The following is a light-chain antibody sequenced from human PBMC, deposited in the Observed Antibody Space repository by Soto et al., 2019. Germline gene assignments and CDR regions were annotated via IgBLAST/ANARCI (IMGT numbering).Light chain of an antibody. J-gene: IGKJ5*01. CDR2: AAS. CDR1: QGISSY. CDR3: QQLNSYPF. V-gene: IGKV1-9*01. Sequence: DIQLTQSPSFLSASVGDRVTITCRASQGISSYLAWYQQKPGKAPKLLIYAASTLQSGVPSRFSGSGSGTEFTLTISSLQPENFATYYCQQLNSYPFFGQGTRLAIK.